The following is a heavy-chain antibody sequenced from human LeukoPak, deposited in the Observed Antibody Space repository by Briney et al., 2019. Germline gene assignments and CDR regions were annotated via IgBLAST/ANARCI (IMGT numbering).Heavy chain of an antibody. CDR1: GFTFSSYE. J-gene: IGHJ4*02. D-gene: IGHD3-9*01. V-gene: IGHV3-48*03. Sequence: GGSLRHSCAASGFTFSSYEMNWVRQAPGKGLESVSYISSSGSTIYYADSVKGRFTISRDNAKNSLYLQMNSLRAEDTAVYYCTRNARYFDSDFDYWGQGTLVTVSS. CDR2: ISSSGSTI. CDR3: TRNARYFDSDFDY.